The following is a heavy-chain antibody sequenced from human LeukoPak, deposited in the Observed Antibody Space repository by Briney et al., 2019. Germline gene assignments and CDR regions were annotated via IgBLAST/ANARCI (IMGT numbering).Heavy chain of an antibody. V-gene: IGHV3-23*01. CDR2: ISAGGDYT. J-gene: IGHJ2*01. CDR3: AKIGVIGQCYLGL. CDR1: GFTFATSG. D-gene: IGHD3-22*01. Sequence: GGSLRLSCAASGFTFATSGMSWVRQTPGRGLEWVSSISAGGDYTYYADSVKGRFTISRDNSMNTLYLQLNSLRAEDTAVYYCAKIGVIGQCYLGLWGRGTLVPVSS.